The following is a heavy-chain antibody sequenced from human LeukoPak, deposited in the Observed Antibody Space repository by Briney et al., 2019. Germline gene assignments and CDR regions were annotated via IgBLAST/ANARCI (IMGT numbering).Heavy chain of an antibody. CDR2: IHTSGST. Sequence: SETLSLTCTVSGGSMSGYNWNWIRQPAGKGLEWIGRIHTSGSTNHNPSLKSRVTLSIDTSKNQFSLNLSPVTAADTAVYYCARDDGYSYGHDYWGQGTLVTVSS. CDR1: GGSMSGYN. J-gene: IGHJ4*02. D-gene: IGHD5-18*01. CDR3: ARDDGYSYGHDY. V-gene: IGHV4-4*07.